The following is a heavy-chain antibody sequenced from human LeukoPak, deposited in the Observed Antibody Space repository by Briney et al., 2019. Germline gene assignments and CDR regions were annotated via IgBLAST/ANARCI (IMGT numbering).Heavy chain of an antibody. CDR3: ARARKYYYDSSGYYDY. J-gene: IGHJ4*02. Sequence: ASVKVSFKASGGTFSSYAISWVRQAPGQGLEWMGRIIPILGIANYAQKFQGRVTITADKSTSTAYMELSSLRSEDTAVYYCARARKYYYDSSGYYDYWGQGTLVTVSS. CDR1: GGTFSSYA. CDR2: IIPILGIA. D-gene: IGHD3-22*01. V-gene: IGHV1-69*04.